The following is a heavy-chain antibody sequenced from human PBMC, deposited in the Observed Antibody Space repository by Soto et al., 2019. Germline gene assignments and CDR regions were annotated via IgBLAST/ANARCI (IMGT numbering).Heavy chain of an antibody. V-gene: IGHV1-3*01. J-gene: IGHJ6*02. CDR3: ARDGYYDFWSVRPLMDV. CDR1: GYTFTSYA. D-gene: IGHD3-3*01. CDR2: INAGNGNT. Sequence: QVQLVQSGAEVKKPGASVKVSCKASGYTFTSYAMHWVRQAPGQRLESMGWINAGNGNTKYSQKFQGRVTITRDTSASTAYMELSSLRSEDTAVYYCARDGYYDFWSVRPLMDVWGQGTTVTVSS.